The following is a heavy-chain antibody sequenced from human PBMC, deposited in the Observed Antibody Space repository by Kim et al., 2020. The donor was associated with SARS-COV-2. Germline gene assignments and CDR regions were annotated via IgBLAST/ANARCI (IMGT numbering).Heavy chain of an antibody. Sequence: SPNYNPSLKSRVTRSVDTSNNQFSLKLSSVTAADTAVYYCARFSLTWFDYWGQGTLVTVSS. CDR2: SP. V-gene: IGHV4-4*09. J-gene: IGHJ4*02. CDR3: ARFSLTWFDY.